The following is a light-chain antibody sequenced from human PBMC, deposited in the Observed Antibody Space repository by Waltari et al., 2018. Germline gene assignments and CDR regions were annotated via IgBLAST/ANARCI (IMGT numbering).Light chain of an antibody. CDR1: QSLNNNY. Sequence: EIVLTQSPGTLSLSPGESATLSCRASQSLNNNYLAWYQQKPGQAPRLLIYGASSRATGIPDRFIGSGSGTDFTLTISRLEPEDFAVYYCHQYENSPFTFGQGTRLEIK. V-gene: IGKV3-20*01. J-gene: IGKJ5*01. CDR2: GAS. CDR3: HQYENSPFT.